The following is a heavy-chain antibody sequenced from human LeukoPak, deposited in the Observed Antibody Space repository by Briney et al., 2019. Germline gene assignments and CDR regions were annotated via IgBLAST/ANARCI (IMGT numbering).Heavy chain of an antibody. J-gene: IGHJ4*02. CDR1: GGYLNIYY. V-gene: IGHV4-59*01. CDR2: NYYYWST. Sequence: SETLSLTYIVSGGYLNIYYWSWLRQPPGKGLEWIGYNYYYWSTNYHPSPKSRVTISVDTSKNQFSLKLSSVTAAAAAAYYCARGLMMAVAGRGEFHYWGQGTLVTVSS. CDR3: ARGLMMAVAGRGEFHY. D-gene: IGHD6-13*01.